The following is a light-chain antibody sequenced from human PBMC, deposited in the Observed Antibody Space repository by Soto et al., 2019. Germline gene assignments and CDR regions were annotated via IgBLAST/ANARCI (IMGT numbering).Light chain of an antibody. J-gene: IGLJ3*02. CDR1: SGHSTYI. Sequence: QLVLTQSSSASASLGSSVKLTCTLSSGHSTYIIAWHQQQPGKAPRYLMKLEGDGSYNKGSGVAARFSGFSSGADRYLTISNLQSEDEADYYCETWDSNIRVFGGGTKLTVL. V-gene: IGLV4-60*03. CDR3: ETWDSNIRV. CDR2: LEGDGSY.